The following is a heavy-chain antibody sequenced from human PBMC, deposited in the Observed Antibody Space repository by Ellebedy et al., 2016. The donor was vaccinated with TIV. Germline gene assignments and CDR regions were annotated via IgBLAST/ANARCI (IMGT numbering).Heavy chain of an antibody. V-gene: IGHV4-39*01. CDR3: ATPKWGDSPFDF. CDR2: VYDSGRS. CDR1: GASIRRSGHS. J-gene: IGHJ4*02. D-gene: IGHD1-26*01. Sequence: MPGGSLRLSCLVSGASIRRSGHSWDWIRQPPGKGLEWIGSVYDSGRSAYNPSLKSRVTVSVETSKNQFSLRLSSVTAADTAVYYCATPKWGDSPFDFWGQGIPVTVSS.